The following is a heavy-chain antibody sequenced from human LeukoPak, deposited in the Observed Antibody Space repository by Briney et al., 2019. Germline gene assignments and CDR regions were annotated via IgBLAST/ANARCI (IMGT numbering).Heavy chain of an antibody. CDR2: IYPGDSDS. CDR1: GYSFTSYW. J-gene: IGHJ4*02. Sequence: GESLKISCKGSGYSFTSYWTGWVRQMSGKGLEWMGMIYPGDSDSRYSPSFEGQVTMSADKSSTTAYLQWRSLKASDTAIYFCARVSSSGWPDFDFWGQGTLVKVSS. V-gene: IGHV5-51*01. CDR3: ARVSSSGWPDFDF. D-gene: IGHD6-19*01.